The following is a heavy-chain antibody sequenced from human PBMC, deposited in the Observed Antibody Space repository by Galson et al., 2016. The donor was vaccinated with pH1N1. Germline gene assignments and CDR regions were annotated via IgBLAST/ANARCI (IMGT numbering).Heavy chain of an antibody. D-gene: IGHD2-8*01. CDR3: ARLTGVFETADAFDI. J-gene: IGHJ3*02. CDR2: ISHTGST. V-gene: IGHV4-30-2*01. CDR1: RGSISDKDYS. Sequence: TLSLTCTLSRGSISDKDYSWSWIRQPPGKGLEWIGYISHTGSTCFNPSLMSRLTISLGGSRKQFSLKLTSVTAADTAVYYCARLTGVFETADAFDIWGQGTMVTVTP.